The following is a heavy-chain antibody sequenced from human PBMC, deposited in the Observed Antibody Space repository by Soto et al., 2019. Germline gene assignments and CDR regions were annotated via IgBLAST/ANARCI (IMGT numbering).Heavy chain of an antibody. J-gene: IGHJ2*01. D-gene: IGHD3-22*01. Sequence: GGSLRLSCAASGFTFSSYAMSWVRQAPGKGLEWVSAISGSDGSTYYADSVKGRFTISRDNSKNTLYLQMNSLRAEDTAVYYCAKDTLITTNYWYFDLWGRGTRVTVSA. CDR2: ISGSDGST. CDR3: AKDTLITTNYWYFDL. CDR1: GFTFSSYA. V-gene: IGHV3-23*01.